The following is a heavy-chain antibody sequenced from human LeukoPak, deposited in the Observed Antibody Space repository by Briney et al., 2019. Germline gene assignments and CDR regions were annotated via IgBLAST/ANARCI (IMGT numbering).Heavy chain of an antibody. Sequence: GGSLRLSCAASGFTFSSYGMHWVRQAPGKGLEWVAFTRHDGRNKYFADSVKGRFTISRDNSKNTLYLQMNSLRAEDTAVYYCAKDYYGSSAYAFDIWAKGKWSPSLQ. CDR2: TRHDGRNK. CDR3: AKDYYGSSAYAFDI. J-gene: IGHJ3*02. CDR1: GFTFSSYG. D-gene: IGHD3-22*01. V-gene: IGHV3-30*02.